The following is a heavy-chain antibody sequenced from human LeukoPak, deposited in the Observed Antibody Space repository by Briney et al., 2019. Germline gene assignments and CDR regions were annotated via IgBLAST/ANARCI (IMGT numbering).Heavy chain of an antibody. V-gene: IGHV4-34*01. J-gene: IGHJ4*02. CDR2: INHSGST. Sequence: SETLSLTCAVYGGSFSGYYWSWIRQPPGKGLEWIGEINHSGSTNYNPSLKSRVTISVDTSKNQFSLKLSSVTAEDTALYYCARDADGASHTLDYWGQGTLVTVSS. CDR1: GGSFSGYY. CDR3: ARDADGASHTLDY. D-gene: IGHD4-17*01.